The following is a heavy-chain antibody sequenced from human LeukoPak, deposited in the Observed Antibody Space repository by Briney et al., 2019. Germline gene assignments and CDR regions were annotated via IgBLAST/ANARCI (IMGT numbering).Heavy chain of an antibody. CDR3: ARVGIAAAGIDY. CDR2: INSDGSST. D-gene: IGHD6-13*01. V-gene: IGHV3-74*01. Sequence: GGSLRLSCAASGFTSSSYWMHWVRQAPGKGLVWVSRINSDGSSTSYADSVKGRFTISRDNAKNTLYLQMNSLRAEDTAVYYCARVGIAAAGIDYWGQGTLVTVSS. CDR1: GFTSSSYW. J-gene: IGHJ4*02.